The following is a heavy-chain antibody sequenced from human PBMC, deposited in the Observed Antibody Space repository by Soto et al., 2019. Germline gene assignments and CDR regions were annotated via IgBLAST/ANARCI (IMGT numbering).Heavy chain of an antibody. D-gene: IGHD1-1*01. V-gene: IGHV3-74*01. CDR1: GFTFSTYW. CDR3: VRDTS. Sequence: GGSRLSCEASGFTFSTYWMHWVRQAPGKGLVWISRINGDGSSTNYADSVKGRFTISRDNAKNTLYLQMNTLTAEDTAVYYCVRDTSWGQGTLVTVSS. CDR2: INGDGSST. J-gene: IGHJ4*02.